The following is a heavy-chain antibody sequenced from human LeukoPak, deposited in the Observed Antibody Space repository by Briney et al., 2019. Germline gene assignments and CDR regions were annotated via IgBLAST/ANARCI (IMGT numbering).Heavy chain of an antibody. Sequence: GGSLRLSCAASGFTFSSYAMHWVRQAPGKGLEWVAVIWYDGSNKYYADSVKGRFTISRDNSKNTLYLQMNSLRAEDTAVYYCANGPYCSSTSCADQGWGQGTMVTVSS. V-gene: IGHV3-33*08. CDR2: IWYDGSNK. J-gene: IGHJ3*01. D-gene: IGHD2-2*01. CDR1: GFTFSSYA. CDR3: ANGPYCSSTSCADQG.